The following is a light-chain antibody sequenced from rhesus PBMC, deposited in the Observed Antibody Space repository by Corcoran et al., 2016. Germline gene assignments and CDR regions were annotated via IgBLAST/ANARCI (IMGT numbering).Light chain of an antibody. CDR2: KTS. V-gene: IGKV1-22*01. CDR3: LQYNTRPLN. CDR1: QRISSG. J-gene: IGKJ3*01. Sequence: DIQMTQSPSSLSASVGDTVTSTCRASQRISSGLDWYQQKPGKAPTLLIYKTSNLQSGVPSRLRGRGSRTDFTLTISSLQPEHFSTYYCLQYNTRPLNFGPATKLDIK.